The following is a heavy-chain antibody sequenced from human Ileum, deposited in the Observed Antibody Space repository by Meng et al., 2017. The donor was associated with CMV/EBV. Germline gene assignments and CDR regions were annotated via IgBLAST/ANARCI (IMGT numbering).Heavy chain of an antibody. J-gene: IGHJ4*02. CDR1: GGSISSSNW. V-gene: IGHV4-4*02. CDR3: VRVRFSGYGALDY. D-gene: IGHD3-22*01. CDR2: IYHNGET. Sequence: AVSGGSISSSNWWSWVRQPPGEGLEWIGEIYHNGETLYNPSLESRVTISVDKSKKQFSLKLSSVNAADTAVYYCVRVRFSGYGALDYWGQGTLVTVSS.